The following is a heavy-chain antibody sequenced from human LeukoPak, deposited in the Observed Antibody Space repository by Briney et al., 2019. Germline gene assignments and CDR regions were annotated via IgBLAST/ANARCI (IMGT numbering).Heavy chain of an antibody. V-gene: IGHV3-74*01. CDR2: SNGDGSST. J-gene: IGHJ3*02. CDR3: IRDFGSVGATNAFDI. D-gene: IGHD1-26*01. Sequence: QSGGSLRLPCVASGFTFSRYWMHWVRHAPGKGLEWVSRSNGDGSSTSYADSVKGRFTISRDNAKNTVYLQMNSLRVEDTAVYYCIRDFGSVGATNAFDIWGQGTMVTVSS. CDR1: GFTFSRYW.